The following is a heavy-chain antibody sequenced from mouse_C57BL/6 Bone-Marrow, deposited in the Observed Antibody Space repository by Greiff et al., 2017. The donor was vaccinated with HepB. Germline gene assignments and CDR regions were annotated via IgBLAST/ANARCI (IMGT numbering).Heavy chain of an antibody. V-gene: IGHV1-19*01. J-gene: IGHJ2*01. D-gene: IGHD1-1*01. CDR1: GYTFTDYY. Sequence: EVQLQESGPVLVKPGASVKMSCKASGYTFTDYYMNWVKQSHGKSLEWIGVINPYNGGTSYNQKFKGKATLTVDKSSSTAYMELNSLTSEDSAVYYCARLPITTKGYWGQGTTLTVSS. CDR3: ARLPITTKGY. CDR2: INPYNGGT.